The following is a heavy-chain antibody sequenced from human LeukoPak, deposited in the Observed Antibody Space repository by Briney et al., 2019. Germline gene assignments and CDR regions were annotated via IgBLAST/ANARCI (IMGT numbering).Heavy chain of an antibody. J-gene: IGHJ3*01. D-gene: IGHD1-26*01. CDR2: MYNSGST. CDR3: ARQGSGGRSFDV. CDR1: GGSISTYY. V-gene: IGHV4-59*08. Sequence: SETLSLTCTVSGGSISTYYWSWIRQPPGKGLEWIGYMYNSGSTNYNPSLKSRVTISIDTSKNQVSLRLSSVTAADTAVYYCARQGSGGRSFDVWSQGTMVTVSS.